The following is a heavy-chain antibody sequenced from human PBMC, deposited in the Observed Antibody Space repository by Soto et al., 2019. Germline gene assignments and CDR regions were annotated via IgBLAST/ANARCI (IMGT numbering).Heavy chain of an antibody. V-gene: IGHV3-21*01. CDR2: ISSSGSYK. CDR3: ARDYFGNYAMDV. J-gene: IGHJ6*02. CDR1: GFSFSTYS. Sequence: EVQLVESGGGLVKPGGSLRLSCAASGFSFSTYSMNWVRRAPGKGLEWVSSISSSGSYKYYADSVKGRFTISRDSGTNSLYLQMTSLRAEGTAVYFCARDYFGNYAMDVWGQGTTVSVSS. D-gene: IGHD3-10*01.